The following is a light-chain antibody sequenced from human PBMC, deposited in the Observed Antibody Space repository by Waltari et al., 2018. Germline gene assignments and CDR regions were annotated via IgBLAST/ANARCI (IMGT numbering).Light chain of an antibody. V-gene: IGLV2-14*03. J-gene: IGLJ2*01. Sequence: WYQQNPGKVPKLMIFDVSNRPSGVSNRFSGSKSGNTASLTISGLQAEDEADYYCSSYTSSSTVVFGGGTKLTVL. CDR2: DVS. CDR3: SSYTSSSTVV.